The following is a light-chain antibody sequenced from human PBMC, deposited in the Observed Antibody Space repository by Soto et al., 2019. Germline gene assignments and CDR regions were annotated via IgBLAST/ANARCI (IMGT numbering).Light chain of an antibody. Sequence: EVVLTQSPCTLSLTPGERAMLSCRASQRVSSTYLAWYQQKPGQAPRLLIYSASSRAAGIPDAFSGSGSGTDFTLTISRLEPEDFAVYYCQYYDASQGITFGQGTRLEI. CDR3: QYYDASQGIT. CDR2: SAS. CDR1: QRVSSTY. J-gene: IGKJ5*01. V-gene: IGKV3-20*01.